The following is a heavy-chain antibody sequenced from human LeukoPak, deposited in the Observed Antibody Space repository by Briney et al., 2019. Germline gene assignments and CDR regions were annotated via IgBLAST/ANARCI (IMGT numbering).Heavy chain of an antibody. J-gene: IGHJ4*02. CDR1: GFTFSSYG. CDR3: ARDQGVGATRGYYFDY. D-gene: IGHD1-26*01. V-gene: IGHV3-30*02. Sequence: GGSLRLSCAASGFTFSSYGMHWVRQAPGKGLEWVAFIRYDGSNKYYADSVKGRFTISRDNSKNTLYLQMNSLRAEDTAVYYCARDQGVGATRGYYFDYWGQGTLVTVSS. CDR2: IRYDGSNK.